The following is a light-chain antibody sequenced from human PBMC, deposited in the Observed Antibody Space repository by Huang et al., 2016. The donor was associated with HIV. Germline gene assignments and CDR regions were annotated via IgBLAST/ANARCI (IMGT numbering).Light chain of an antibody. V-gene: IGKV3-20*01. CDR2: GAS. CDR3: QQYGTTPIT. J-gene: IGKJ5*01. CDR1: QSVISTY. Sequence: EIVLTQSPGTLSLSSGERATLSCRASQSVISTYLGWYQQKPGQAPRLLIYGASSRATGIPDRFSGSGSGTDFTITISRLEPEDFAVYYCQQYGTTPITFGQGTRLEIK.